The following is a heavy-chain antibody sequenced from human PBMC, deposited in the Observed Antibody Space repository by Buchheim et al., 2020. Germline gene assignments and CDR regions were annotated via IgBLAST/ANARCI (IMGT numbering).Heavy chain of an antibody. J-gene: IGHJ6*02. CDR1: GFTFSGYW. CDR2: INKDGSER. D-gene: IGHD5-18*01. Sequence: EVQLVESGGGLVQPGGSLRLSCRGSGFTFSGYWMSWVRQAPGKGLEWVANINKDGSERYHVDSVKGRFTVSRDNAEKSLFLQMNSLRAEDTAVYYCARVGGVDTAMDPYYYGMDVWGQGTT. CDR3: ARVGGVDTAMDPYYYGMDV. V-gene: IGHV3-7*01.